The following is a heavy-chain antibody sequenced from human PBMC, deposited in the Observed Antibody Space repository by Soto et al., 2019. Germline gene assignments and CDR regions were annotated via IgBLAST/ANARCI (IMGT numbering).Heavy chain of an antibody. J-gene: IGHJ6*02. D-gene: IGHD5-12*01. Sequence: GEALKISCEGSGYSVTSYWISWVRQMPGKGLEWMGRIDPSDSYTNYSPSFQGHVTISADKSISTAYLQWSSLKASDTAMYYCARQYSGSPSAGYYYYGMDVWGQGTTVTVSS. CDR3: ARQYSGSPSAGYYYYGMDV. CDR1: GYSVTSYW. V-gene: IGHV5-10-1*01. CDR2: IDPSDSYT.